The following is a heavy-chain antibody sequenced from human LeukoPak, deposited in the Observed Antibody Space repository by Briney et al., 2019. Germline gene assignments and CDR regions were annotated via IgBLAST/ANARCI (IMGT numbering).Heavy chain of an antibody. V-gene: IGHV3-33*01. Sequence: GGSLRLSCAASGFTFSSYGMHWVRQAPGKGLEWVAVIWYDGSNKYYADSVKGRFTISRDNSKNTLYLQMNSLRAEDTAVYYCARRWVYDKRAFDAWGQGTMATVSS. CDR3: ARRWVYDKRAFDA. CDR1: GFTFSSYG. J-gene: IGHJ3*01. D-gene: IGHD3-16*01. CDR2: IWYDGSNK.